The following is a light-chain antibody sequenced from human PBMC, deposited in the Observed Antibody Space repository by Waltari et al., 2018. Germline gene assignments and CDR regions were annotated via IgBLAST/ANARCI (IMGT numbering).Light chain of an antibody. Sequence: DIQMTQSPSTLSASVGDRVTITCRASQSVKNNLAWYQQKAGKAPKVVIHKASRLESGVPSRFSGSGYGTEFTLTSSSLQPDDFATYYCQEYDTLPVTFGGGTKVEIK. V-gene: IGKV1-5*03. CDR1: QSVKNN. CDR2: KAS. CDR3: QEYDTLPVT. J-gene: IGKJ4*01.